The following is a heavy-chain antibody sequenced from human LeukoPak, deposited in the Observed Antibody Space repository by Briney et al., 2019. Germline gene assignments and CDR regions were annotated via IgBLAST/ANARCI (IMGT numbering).Heavy chain of an antibody. CDR2: IYTSGRT. CDR3: AREAPATAMGLVYYYMDV. CDR1: GGSISSYY. J-gene: IGHJ6*03. V-gene: IGHV4-4*07. D-gene: IGHD5-18*01. Sequence: KPSETLSLTCTVSGGSISSYYWSWIRQPAGKGLEWIGRIYTSGRTNYNPSLKSRVTMSVDTSKSQFSLKLSSVTAADTAVYYCAREAPATAMGLVYYYMDVWGKGTTVTVSS.